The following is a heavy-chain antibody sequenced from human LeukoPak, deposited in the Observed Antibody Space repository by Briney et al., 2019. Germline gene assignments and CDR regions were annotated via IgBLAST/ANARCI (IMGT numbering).Heavy chain of an antibody. V-gene: IGHV3-23*01. D-gene: IGHD3-10*01. CDR2: SSGSGDA. J-gene: IGHJ4*02. CDR1: GFTFSTYA. Sequence: GGSLRLSCAASGFTFSTYAMSWVRQAPGKGLEWVSASSGSGDAYYADSVKGRFTISRDNSKNTLYLQMNSLRADDTAVYYCAKDLGIGGSGFWGQGTLVTVSS. CDR3: AKDLGIGGSGF.